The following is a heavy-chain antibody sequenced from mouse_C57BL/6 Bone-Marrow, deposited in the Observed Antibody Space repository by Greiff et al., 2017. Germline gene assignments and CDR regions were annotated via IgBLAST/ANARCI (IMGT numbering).Heavy chain of an antibody. CDR1: GYAFSSSW. CDR2: IYPGDGDT. J-gene: IGHJ2*01. D-gene: IGHD1-1*01. V-gene: IGHV1-82*01. Sequence: LVESGPELVKPGASVKISCKASGYAFSSSWMNWVKQRPGKGLEWIGRIYPGDGDTNYNGKFKGKATLTADKSSSTAYMQLSSLTSEDSAVYFCARFGVLRSYFDYWGQGTTLTVSS. CDR3: ARFGVLRSYFDY.